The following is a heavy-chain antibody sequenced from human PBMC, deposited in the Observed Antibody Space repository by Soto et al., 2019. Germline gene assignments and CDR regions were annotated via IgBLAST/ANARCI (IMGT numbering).Heavy chain of an antibody. CDR2: LYFSGST. D-gene: IGHD1-1*01. J-gene: IGHJ3*02. CDR1: RGSISSTTYY. Sequence: PSETLSLTCTVSRGSISSTTYYWGWIRQPPGKGLEWIGSLYFSGSTYYNPSLKSRVTISVDTSKKQFSLTLSSVTATDTAVYYCARHNLGQFNRALDIWGQGTMVTVS. V-gene: IGHV4-39*01. CDR3: ARHNLGQFNRALDI.